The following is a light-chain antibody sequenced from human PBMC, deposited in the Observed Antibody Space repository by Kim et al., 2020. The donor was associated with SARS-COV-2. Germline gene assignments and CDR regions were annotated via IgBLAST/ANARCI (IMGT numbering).Light chain of an antibody. Sequence: SYELTQPPSVSVSPGQTASMTCSGDKLGDKYACWYQQKPGQSPVLVIYQHNKRPSGIPERFSGSNSGNTATLTISGTQAMDEADYYCQAWDSSTVVFGGGTQLTVL. CDR1: KLGDKY. CDR3: QAWDSSTVV. J-gene: IGLJ2*01. CDR2: QHN. V-gene: IGLV3-1*01.